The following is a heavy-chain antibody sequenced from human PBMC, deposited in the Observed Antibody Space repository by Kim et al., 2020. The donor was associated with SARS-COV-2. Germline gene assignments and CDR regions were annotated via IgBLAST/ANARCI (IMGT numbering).Heavy chain of an antibody. Sequence: GGSLRLSCEASGFTFSNYWMTWVRQAPGKGLEWVANIKQDGTETYYVDSVKGRFTISRDNARNSLSLQMDSLRVEDTAVYYCARERTISGYWGQGTLVTVSS. CDR2: IKQDGTET. D-gene: IGHD3-10*01. CDR1: GFTFSNYW. J-gene: IGHJ4*02. CDR3: ARERTISGY. V-gene: IGHV3-7*01.